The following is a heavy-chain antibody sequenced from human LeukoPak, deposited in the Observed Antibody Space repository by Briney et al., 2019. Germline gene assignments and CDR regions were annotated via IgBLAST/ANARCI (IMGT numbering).Heavy chain of an antibody. V-gene: IGHV3-74*01. J-gene: IGHJ4*02. D-gene: IGHD5-18*01. CDR3: ARDYNYAIDY. CDR1: GFTFSSYG. Sequence: GGSLRLSCVASGFTFSSYGMHWVRQAPGKGLVWASHINSDGSTTNYADSVRGRFTISRDNAKNTVHLQMISLRAEDTVVYYCARDYNYAIDYWGQGTLVTVSS. CDR2: INSDGSTT.